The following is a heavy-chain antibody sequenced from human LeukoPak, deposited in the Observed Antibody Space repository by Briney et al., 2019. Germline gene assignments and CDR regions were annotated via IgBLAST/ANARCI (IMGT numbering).Heavy chain of an antibody. CDR2: ISSSGSTI. CDR3: ASRCSGGSCYYRHFDY. D-gene: IGHD2-15*01. CDR1: GFTFSSYE. Sequence: PGGSLGLSCAASGFTFSSYEMNWVRQAPGRGLEWVSYISSSGSTIYYADSVKGRFTISRDNAKNSLYLQMNSLRAEDTAVYYCASRCSGGSCYYRHFDYWGQGTLVTVSS. J-gene: IGHJ4*02. V-gene: IGHV3-48*03.